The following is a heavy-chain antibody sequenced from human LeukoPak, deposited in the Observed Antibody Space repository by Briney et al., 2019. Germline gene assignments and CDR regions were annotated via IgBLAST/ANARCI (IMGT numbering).Heavy chain of an antibody. J-gene: IGHJ3*02. D-gene: IGHD2-15*01. V-gene: IGHV4-34*01. Sequence: TSETLSLTCTVSGGSISSYYWSWIRQPPGKGLEWIGEINHSGSTNYNPSLKSRVTISVDTSKNQFSLKLSSVTAADTAVYYCARGHVGYCSGGSCYSPTDDAFDIWGQGTMVTVSS. CDR2: INHSGST. CDR1: GGSISSYY. CDR3: ARGHVGYCSGGSCYSPTDDAFDI.